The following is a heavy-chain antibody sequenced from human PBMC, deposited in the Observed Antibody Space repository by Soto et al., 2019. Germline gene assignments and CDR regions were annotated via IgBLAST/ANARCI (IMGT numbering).Heavy chain of an antibody. CDR3: ARWSFRGSGWVFDP. Sequence: PGGSLRLSCAASGFTFSSYSMNWVRQAPGKGLEWVSYISSSSSTIYYADSVKGRFTISRDNAKNSLYLQMNSLRDEDTAVYYCARWSFRGSGWVFDPWGQGTLVTVSS. CDR1: GFTFSSYS. CDR2: ISSSSSTI. V-gene: IGHV3-48*02. D-gene: IGHD6-19*01. J-gene: IGHJ5*02.